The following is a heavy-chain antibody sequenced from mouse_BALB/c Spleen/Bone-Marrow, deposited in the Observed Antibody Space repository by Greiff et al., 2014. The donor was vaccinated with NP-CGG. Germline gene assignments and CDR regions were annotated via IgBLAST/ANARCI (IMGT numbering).Heavy chain of an antibody. V-gene: IGHV5-2*01. CDR1: EYEFPSHD. J-gene: IGHJ4*01. Sequence: EVKLMESGGGLVQPGESLKLSCESNEYEFPSHDMSWVRKTPEKSLELVAAINSDGGISNYPDTMERRFTISRDNTKKTLYLQMSILRSEYTALYYCARHGFYYAMDYWGQGTSVTVSA. CDR3: ARHGFYYAMDY. CDR2: INSDGGIS.